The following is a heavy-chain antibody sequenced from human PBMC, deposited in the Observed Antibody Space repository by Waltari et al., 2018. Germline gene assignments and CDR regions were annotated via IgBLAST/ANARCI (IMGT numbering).Heavy chain of an antibody. V-gene: IGHV4-61*02. Sequence: QVQLQESGPGLVKPSQTLSLNCTVSGGSISSGSYYLSWIRTPAGQGLEWIGRIYTSGSTNYNPSLKSRVTISVDTSKNQFSLKLSSVTAADTAVYYCARDGALDCTNGVCYTHNWFDPWGQGTLVTVSS. D-gene: IGHD2-8*01. J-gene: IGHJ5*02. CDR1: GGSISSGSYY. CDR3: ARDGALDCTNGVCYTHNWFDP. CDR2: IYTSGST.